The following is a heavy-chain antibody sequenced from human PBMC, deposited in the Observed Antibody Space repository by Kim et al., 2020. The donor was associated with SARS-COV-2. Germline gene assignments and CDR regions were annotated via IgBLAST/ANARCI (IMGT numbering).Heavy chain of an antibody. J-gene: IGHJ6*02. CDR1: GGSFSGYY. D-gene: IGHD3-22*01. CDR2: INHSGST. CDR3: ARGPGGGYYDSSGYYSGFGLTNYYYYGMDV. V-gene: IGHV4-34*01. Sequence: SETLSLTCAVYGGSFSGYYWSWIRQPPGKGLEWIGEINHSGSTNYNPSLKSRVTISVDTSKNQFSLKLSSVTAADTAVYYCARGPGGGYYDSSGYYSGFGLTNYYYYGMDVWGQGTTVTVSS.